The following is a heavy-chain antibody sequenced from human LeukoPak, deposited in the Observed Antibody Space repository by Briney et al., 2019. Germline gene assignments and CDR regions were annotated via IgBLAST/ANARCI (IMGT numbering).Heavy chain of an antibody. CDR3: ARADSVDFWSDY. CDR1: GFTFSSYA. J-gene: IGHJ4*02. V-gene: IGHV3-23*01. CDR2: ISGSGGST. Sequence: GGSLRLSCAASGFTFSSYAMSWVRQAPGKGLEWVSAISGSGGSTYYADSVKGRFTISRDNSKNTLYLQMNSLRAEDTAVYYCARADSVDFWSDYWGQGTLVTVSS. D-gene: IGHD2-15*01.